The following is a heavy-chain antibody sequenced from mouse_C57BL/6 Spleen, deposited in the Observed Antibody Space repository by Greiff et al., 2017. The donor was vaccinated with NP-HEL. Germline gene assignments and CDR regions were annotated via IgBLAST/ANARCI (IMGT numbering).Heavy chain of an antibody. V-gene: IGHV1-39*01. Sequence: VHVKQSGPELVKPGASVKISCKASGYSFTDYNMNWVKQSNGKSLEWIGVINPNYGTTSYNQKFKGKATLTVDQSSSTAYMQLNSLTSEDSAVYYCARWEVVAPYFDYWGQGTTLTVSS. CDR2: INPNYGTT. CDR3: ARWEVVAPYFDY. J-gene: IGHJ2*01. D-gene: IGHD1-1*01. CDR1: GYSFTDYN.